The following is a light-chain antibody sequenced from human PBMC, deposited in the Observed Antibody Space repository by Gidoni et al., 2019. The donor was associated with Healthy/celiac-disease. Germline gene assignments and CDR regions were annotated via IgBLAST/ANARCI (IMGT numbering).Light chain of an antibody. Sequence: DVQMTHSPSSLSASVGDRVTITCRASQSISSYLNWYQQKPGKAPKLLIYAASSLQSGVPSRFSGSGSGTDFNLTSSSLQPEDFATYYCQQSYSTPQTFGQXTKLGIK. V-gene: IGKV1-39*01. CDR3: QQSYSTPQT. J-gene: IGKJ2*01. CDR1: QSISSY. CDR2: AAS.